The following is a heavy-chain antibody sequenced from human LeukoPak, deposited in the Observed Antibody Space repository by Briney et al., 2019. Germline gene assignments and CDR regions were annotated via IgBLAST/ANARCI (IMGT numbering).Heavy chain of an antibody. D-gene: IGHD3-10*01. J-gene: IGHJ6*03. CDR2: IIPIFGTA. CDR1: GGTFSNFA. V-gene: IGHV1-69*13. CDR3: ARTHGSGSLYKYYYYYMDV. Sequence: VKVSCKASGGTFSNFAISWVRQAPGQGLERMGEIIPIFGTANYAQKFQGRVTITADESTSTAYMELSSLRSEDTAAYYCARTHGSGSLYKYYYYYMDVWGKGTTVIVSS.